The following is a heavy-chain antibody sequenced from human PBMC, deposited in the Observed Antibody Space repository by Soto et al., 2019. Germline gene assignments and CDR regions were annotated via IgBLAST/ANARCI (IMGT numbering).Heavy chain of an antibody. CDR2: ISAYNGNT. D-gene: IGHD3-3*01. J-gene: IGHJ6*02. CDR3: ARGEEITMFGVVQGRDYYYYGMDV. V-gene: IGHV1-18*01. CDR1: GYTFTNYG. Sequence: QVQLVQSGAEVKKPGASVKVSCKASGYTFTNYGISWVRQAPGQGLEWMGWISAYNGNTNYAQKLQGRVTMTTDTSTSTAYMELRSLRSDDTAVYYCARGEEITMFGVVQGRDYYYYGMDVWGQGTTVTVSS.